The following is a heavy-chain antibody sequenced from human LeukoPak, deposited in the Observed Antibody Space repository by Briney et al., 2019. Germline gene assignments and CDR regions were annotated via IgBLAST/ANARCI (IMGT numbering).Heavy chain of an antibody. CDR1: GYSFTSYW. D-gene: IGHD3-3*01. J-gene: IGHJ6*03. V-gene: IGHV5-51*01. CDR2: IFPGDSDT. CDR3: ARAPKSHWSGSPYYYMDV. Sequence: GESLKISCKGSGYSFTSYWIGWVRQMPGKGLEWMGIIFPGDSDTRYSPSFQGQVTISADKSISTAYLQWSSLKASDTAMYYCARAPKSHWSGSPYYYMDVWGKGTTVTVSS.